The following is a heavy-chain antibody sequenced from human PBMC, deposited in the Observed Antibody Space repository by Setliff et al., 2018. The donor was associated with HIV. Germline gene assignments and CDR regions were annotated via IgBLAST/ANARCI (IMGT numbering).Heavy chain of an antibody. Sequence: SETLSLTCSVSGGSINRGTYYWTWIRQSAGKGLEWIGEINHSGSTNYNPSLKSRVTISVDTSKNQFSLNLTSVTAADTAVYYCARGRFVGFDYWGQGTLVTVSS. D-gene: IGHD3-16*02. J-gene: IGHJ4*02. CDR1: GGSINRGTYY. V-gene: IGHV4-61*09. CDR3: ARGRFVGFDY. CDR2: INHSGST.